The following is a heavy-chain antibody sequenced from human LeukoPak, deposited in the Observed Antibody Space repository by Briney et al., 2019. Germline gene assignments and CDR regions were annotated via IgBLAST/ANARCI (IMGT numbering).Heavy chain of an antibody. D-gene: IGHD3-3*01. CDR3: AKGELRFKEFDY. V-gene: IGHV1-46*01. CDR2: INPSGGST. J-gene: IGHJ4*02. Sequence: ASVKVSCKASGYTFTSYYMHWVRQAPGQGLEWMGIINPSGGSTSYAQKFQGRVTMARDTSTSTVYMELSSLSSEDTAVYYCAKGELRFKEFDYWGQGTLVTVSS. CDR1: GYTFTSYY.